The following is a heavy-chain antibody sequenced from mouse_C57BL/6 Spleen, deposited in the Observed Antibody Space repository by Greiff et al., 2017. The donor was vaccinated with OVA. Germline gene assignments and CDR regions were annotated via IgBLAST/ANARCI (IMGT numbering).Heavy chain of an antibody. Sequence: QVHVKQSGAELVKPGASVKMSCKASGYTFTSYWITWVKQRPGQGLEWIGDIYPGSGSTNYNEKFKSKATLTVDTSSSTAYMQLSSLTSEDSAVYYCARGDGYSRLRYFDVWGTGTTVTVSS. D-gene: IGHD2-3*01. CDR1: GYTFTSYW. V-gene: IGHV1-55*01. CDR3: ARGDGYSRLRYFDV. J-gene: IGHJ1*03. CDR2: IYPGSGST.